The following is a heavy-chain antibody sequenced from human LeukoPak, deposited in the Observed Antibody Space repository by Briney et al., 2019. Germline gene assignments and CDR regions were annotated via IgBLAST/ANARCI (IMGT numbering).Heavy chain of an antibody. D-gene: IGHD2-21*01. J-gene: IGHJ5*02. Sequence: SETLSLTCSVSGGSISSSSYYWGWIRQPPGKGLEWIGSIYYSGSTYYNPSLKSRVTISVDTSKNQFSLKLSSVTAADTAVYYCASAYCGGDCYLNWFDPWGQGTLVTVSS. CDR3: ASAYCGGDCYLNWFDP. CDR1: GGSISSSSYY. CDR2: IYYSGST. V-gene: IGHV4-39*01.